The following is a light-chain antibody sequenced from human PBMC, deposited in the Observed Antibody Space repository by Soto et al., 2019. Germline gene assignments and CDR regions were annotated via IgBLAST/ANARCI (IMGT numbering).Light chain of an antibody. J-gene: IGLJ1*01. CDR1: SSNVGGYND. CDR3: RSDASSSTYV. CDR2: DVL. Sequence: QSALTQPASVSGSPGQSITISCTGTSSNVGGYNDVSWYQQHPDKATKLMIYDVLNRPSGVSSRFAGSKSGNTASLTISGLQEEDEDDYYCRSDASSSTYVFGTGTKVTVL. V-gene: IGLV2-14*01.